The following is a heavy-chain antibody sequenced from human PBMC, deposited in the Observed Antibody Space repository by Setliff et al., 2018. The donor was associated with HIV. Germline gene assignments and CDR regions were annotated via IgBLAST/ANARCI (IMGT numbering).Heavy chain of an antibody. D-gene: IGHD3-22*01. CDR1: GGTFSSYP. CDR2: IIPTIHEA. J-gene: IGHJ1*01. Sequence: ASVKVSCKASGGTFSSYPISWVRQAPGQGLEWMGGIIPTIHEATYAQKFQGRVTITADESATTVYMEMSGLTSEDTAIYYCARGADASGYFYREYFQHWGQGTLVTVSS. V-gene: IGHV1-69*13. CDR3: ARGADASGYFYREYFQH.